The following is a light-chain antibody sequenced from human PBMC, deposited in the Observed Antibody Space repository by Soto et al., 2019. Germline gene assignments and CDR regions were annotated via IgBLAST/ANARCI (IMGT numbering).Light chain of an antibody. CDR2: DVS. V-gene: IGLV2-14*03. CDR1: SSDVGGYNY. J-gene: IGLJ2*01. Sequence: QSALTQPASVSGSPGQSITISCTGTSSDVGGYNYVSWYQQHPGKAPKLMIYDVSSRPSGFSNRFSGSKSGHTASLTISGLLSEDESDYYCTSYTTNKTPLFGGGTKVTVL. CDR3: TSYTTNKTPL.